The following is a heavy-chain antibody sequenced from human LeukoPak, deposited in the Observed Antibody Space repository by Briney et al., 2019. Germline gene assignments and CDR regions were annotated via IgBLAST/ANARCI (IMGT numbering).Heavy chain of an antibody. D-gene: IGHD6-19*01. CDR2: IIPIFGTA. V-gene: IGHV1-69*05. J-gene: IGHJ4*02. CDR3: AKTHSSGWYDDTYFDY. Sequence: ASVKVSCKASGGTFISYAISWVRQAPGQGLEWMGRIIPIFGTANYAQKFQGRVTITTDESTSTAYMELSSLRSEDTAVYYCAKTHSSGWYDDTYFDYWGQGTLVTVSS. CDR1: GGTFISYA.